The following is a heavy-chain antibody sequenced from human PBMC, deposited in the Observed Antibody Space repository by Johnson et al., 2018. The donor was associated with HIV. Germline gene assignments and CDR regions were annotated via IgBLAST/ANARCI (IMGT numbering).Heavy chain of an antibody. CDR2: IWYDGGNK. V-gene: IGHV3-33*03. Sequence: QVQLVESGGGVVQPGRSLRLSCAASGFTFTGCGMHWVRQAPGKGLEWVAVIWYDGGNKYYADSVRGRFTISRDNTKHSLYLQRNSLRAEDTALYFCAKALGPWERRTCDAFDIWGQGTMVTVSS. CDR3: AKALGPWERRTCDAFDI. CDR1: GFTFTGCG. J-gene: IGHJ3*02. D-gene: IGHD1-26*01.